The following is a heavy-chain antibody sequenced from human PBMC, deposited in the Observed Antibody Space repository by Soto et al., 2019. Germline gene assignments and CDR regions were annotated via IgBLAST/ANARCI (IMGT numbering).Heavy chain of an antibody. CDR2: IYYSGST. CDR1: GGSISSSSYY. Sequence: SETLSLTCTVSGGSISSSSYYWGWIRQPPGKGLEWIGSIYYSGSTYYNPSLKSRVTISVDTSKNQFSLRLSSVTAADTAVYYCACYGDYPYYFDYWGQGTLVTVSS. CDR3: ACYGDYPYYFDY. V-gene: IGHV4-39*01. D-gene: IGHD4-17*01. J-gene: IGHJ4*02.